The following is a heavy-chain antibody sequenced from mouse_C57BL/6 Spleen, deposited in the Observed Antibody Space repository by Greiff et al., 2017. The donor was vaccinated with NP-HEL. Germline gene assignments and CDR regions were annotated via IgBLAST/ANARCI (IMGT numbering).Heavy chain of an antibody. D-gene: IGHD1-1*01. V-gene: IGHV1-7*01. Sequence: VQLQQSGAELAKPGASVKLSCKASGYTFTSYWMHWVKQRPGQGLEWIGYINPSSGYTKYNQKFKDKATLTADKSTSTAYMKLSSLTYDDSAVYYCARRRDYYGSVDYWGQGTTLTVSS. J-gene: IGHJ2*01. CDR1: GYTFTSYW. CDR3: ARRRDYYGSVDY. CDR2: INPSSGYT.